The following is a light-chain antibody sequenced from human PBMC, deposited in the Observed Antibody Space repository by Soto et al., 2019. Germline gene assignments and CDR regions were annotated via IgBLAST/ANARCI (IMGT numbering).Light chain of an antibody. CDR1: SSDIGAYNY. J-gene: IGLJ2*01. CDR2: EVS. CDR3: SSYTVTGSYTTTSNPVV. V-gene: IGLV2-14*01. Sequence: QSALTQPASVSGSPGQSITISCTGTSSDIGAYNYVSWYQQHPGKAPKLMISEVSNRPSGVSIRFSGSKSGNTASLTISGLQAEDEADYYCSSYTVTGSYTTTSNPVVFGGGTKLTVL.